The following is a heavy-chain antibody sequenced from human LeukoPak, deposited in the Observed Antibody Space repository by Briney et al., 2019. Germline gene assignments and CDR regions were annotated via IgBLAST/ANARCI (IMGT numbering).Heavy chain of an antibody. Sequence: SETLSLTCSVSGGSISSYYWSWIRQPPGKGLEWIGYISYSGSTNYNPSLKSRVTISVDTSKNQFSLKLSSVTAADTAVYYCATVGYSSSWYYFDYWGQGALVTVSS. CDR2: ISYSGST. CDR3: ATVGYSSSWYYFDY. V-gene: IGHV4-59*01. J-gene: IGHJ4*02. CDR1: GGSISSYY. D-gene: IGHD6-13*01.